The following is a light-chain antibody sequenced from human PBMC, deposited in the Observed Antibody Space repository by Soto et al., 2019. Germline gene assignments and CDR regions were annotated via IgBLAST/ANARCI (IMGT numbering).Light chain of an antibody. CDR3: SSYTSSSTYV. V-gene: IGLV2-14*01. CDR2: DAS. J-gene: IGLJ1*01. CDR1: SSDDGGYNY. Sequence: QSALTQPASVSGSPGQSITISCTGTSSDDGGYNYVSWYQQHPGKAPKLIIYDASNRPSGVSNRFSGSKSGNTASLTISGLQAEDEADYYCSSYTSSSTYVFGTGTKLTVL.